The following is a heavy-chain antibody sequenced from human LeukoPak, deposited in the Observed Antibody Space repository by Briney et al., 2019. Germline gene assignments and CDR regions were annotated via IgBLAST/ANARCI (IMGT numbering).Heavy chain of an antibody. J-gene: IGHJ4*02. V-gene: IGHV3-15*04. D-gene: IGHD1-1*01. CDR1: GFTFSNAW. Sequence: PGGSLRLSCAASGFTFSNAWMSWVRQAPGKGLEWVGRIESKTGGGTTDYAAPVKGRYTISRDDSKNTLYLQMNSPKTEDTAVYYCTTTEGTGTTGLFDYWGQGTLVTVSS. CDR3: TTTEGTGTTGLFDY. CDR2: IESKTGGGTT.